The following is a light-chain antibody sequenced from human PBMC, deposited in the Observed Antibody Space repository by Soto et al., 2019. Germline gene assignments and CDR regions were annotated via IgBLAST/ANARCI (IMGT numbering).Light chain of an antibody. CDR1: SGSVSTSYY. CDR3: VLYMGSGFVV. V-gene: IGLV8-61*01. J-gene: IGLJ2*01. Sequence: QTVVTQEPSFSVSPGRTVTLTCGLSSGSVSTSYYPSWYQQTPGQAPRTLIYSTNTRSSGVPDRFSGSILGNKAALTITGAQADDESDYYCVLYMGSGFVVFGGGTKVTVL. CDR2: STN.